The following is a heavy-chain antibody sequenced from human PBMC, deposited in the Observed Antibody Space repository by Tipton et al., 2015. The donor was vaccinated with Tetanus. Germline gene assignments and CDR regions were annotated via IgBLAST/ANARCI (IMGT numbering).Heavy chain of an antibody. D-gene: IGHD2-21*02. Sequence: TLSLTCAVPGASVSGGVEYWAWLRQSPGNGLEWIGHVYPTGSTYYNPSLESRITLSVDKSRNQFSLKVWSLTTADTAIYYCARFYCGGACHSPYYNGVDAWGPGTAGSVS. J-gene: IGHJ6*02. CDR3: ARFYCGGACHSPYYNGVDA. V-gene: IGHV4-61*08. CDR1: GASVSGGVEY. CDR2: VYPTGST.